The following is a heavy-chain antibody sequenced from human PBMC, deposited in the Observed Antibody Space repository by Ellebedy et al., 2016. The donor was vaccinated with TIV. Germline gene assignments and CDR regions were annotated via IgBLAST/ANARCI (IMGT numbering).Heavy chain of an antibody. J-gene: IGHJ4*02. CDR3: ARGRGVTTPGRNYFEY. Sequence: GESLKISXKGSGYSFTSYWIGWVRQMPGKGLEWMGVIYPADSDTRYRPSFQGQVTMSADKSFSTAYLQRSTLKASDTAMYYCARGRGVTTPGRNYFEYWGQGTLVTVSS. V-gene: IGHV5-51*01. D-gene: IGHD4-17*01. CDR1: GYSFTSYW. CDR2: IYPADSDT.